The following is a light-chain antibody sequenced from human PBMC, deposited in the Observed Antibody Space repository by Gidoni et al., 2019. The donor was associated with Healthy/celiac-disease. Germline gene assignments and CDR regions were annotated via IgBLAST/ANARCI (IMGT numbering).Light chain of an antibody. CDR3: QQYNSYSKT. J-gene: IGKJ1*01. V-gene: IGKV1-5*01. CDR1: QIISSW. Sequence: DIQLTQSPSTLSASVGDRVPITCRASQIISSWLAWYQQKPGKAPKLLIYDASSLESGVPSRFSGSGSGTEFTLTISSLQPDDFATYYCQQYNSYSKTFGQGTKVEIK. CDR2: DAS.